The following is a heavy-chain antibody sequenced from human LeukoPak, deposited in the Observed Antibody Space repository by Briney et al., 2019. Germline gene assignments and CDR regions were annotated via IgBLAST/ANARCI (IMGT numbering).Heavy chain of an antibody. Sequence: ASVTVSCTASGYTFTSYGISWVRQAPGQGLEWMGWISAYNGNTNYAQKLQGRVTMTTDTSTSTAYMELRSLRSDDTAVYYCARLGYCSGGSCYRFDPWGQGTLVTVSS. CDR2: ISAYNGNT. CDR3: ARLGYCSGGSCYRFDP. J-gene: IGHJ5*02. D-gene: IGHD2-15*01. CDR1: GYTFTSYG. V-gene: IGHV1-18*01.